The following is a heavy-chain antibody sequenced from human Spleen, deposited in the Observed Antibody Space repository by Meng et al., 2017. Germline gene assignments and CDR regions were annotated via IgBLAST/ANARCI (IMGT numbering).Heavy chain of an antibody. CDR2: IYWNDDK. Sequence: IPVKESVPTTVNPPQPPPLTLTFSAFALITNGVGVGWIRQPPGKALEWLALIYWNDDKRYSPSLKSRLTITKDTSKNQVVLTMTNMDPVDTATYFCAHTMSYGDFVSWYFDLWGRGTLVTVSS. V-gene: IGHV2-5*01. CDR3: AHTMSYGDFVSWYFDL. CDR1: AFALITNGVG. D-gene: IGHD4-17*01. J-gene: IGHJ2*01.